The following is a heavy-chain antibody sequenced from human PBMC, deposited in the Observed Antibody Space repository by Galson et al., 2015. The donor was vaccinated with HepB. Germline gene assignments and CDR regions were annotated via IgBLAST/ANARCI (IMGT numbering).Heavy chain of an antibody. J-gene: IGHJ4*02. D-gene: IGHD1-26*01. CDR3: TTGDIYSGSYYFGS. CDR2: IIPVLDVL. Sequence: SVKVSCKASRGAFSSYAVNWVRQAPGQGLENMGRIIPVLDVLNYAQKFQGRVTFTADKSTSTAFMDLSSLSSDDTAIYYCTTGDIYSGSYYFGSWGQGTLVTVSS. CDR1: RGAFSSYA. V-gene: IGHV1-69*04.